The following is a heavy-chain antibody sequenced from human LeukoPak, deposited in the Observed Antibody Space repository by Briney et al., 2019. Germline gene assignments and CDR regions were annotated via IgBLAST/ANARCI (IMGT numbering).Heavy chain of an antibody. CDR2: IYTSGST. D-gene: IGHD5-18*01. J-gene: IGHJ4*02. Sequence: SETLSLTCTVSGGSISSYYWSWIRQPAGKGLEWIGRIYTSGSTNYNPPLKSRVTMSVDTSKNQFSLKLSSVTAADTAVYYCARDRLDTAMVTPFDYWGQGTLVTVSS. V-gene: IGHV4-4*07. CDR1: GGSISSYY. CDR3: ARDRLDTAMVTPFDY.